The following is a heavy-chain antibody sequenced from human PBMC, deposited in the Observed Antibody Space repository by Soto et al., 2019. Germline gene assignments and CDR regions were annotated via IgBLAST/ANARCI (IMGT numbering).Heavy chain of an antibody. Sequence: GASVKVSCKASGYTFTSYYMHWVRQAPGQGLEWMGIINPSGGSTSYAQKFQGRVTMTRDTSTSTAYMELSRLRSDDTAVYYCARAVCSGCRCYSGDFDYWGQGTLVTVSS. CDR1: GYTFTSYY. CDR3: ARAVCSGCRCYSGDFDY. J-gene: IGHJ4*02. CDR2: INPSGGST. D-gene: IGHD2-15*01. V-gene: IGHV1-46*01.